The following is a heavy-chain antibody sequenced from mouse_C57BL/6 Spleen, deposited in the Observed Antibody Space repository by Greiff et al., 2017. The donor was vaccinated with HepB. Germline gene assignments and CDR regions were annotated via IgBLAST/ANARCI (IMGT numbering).Heavy chain of an antibody. V-gene: IGHV1-52*01. CDR3: ASNYYGSSLYAMDY. J-gene: IGHJ4*01. CDR1: GYTFTSYW. CDR2: IDPSDSET. Sequence: VKLQQPGAELVRPGSSVKLSCKASGYTFTSYWMHWVKQRPIQGLEWIGNIDPSDSETHYNQKFKDKATLTVDKSSSTAYMQLSSLTSEDSAVYYCASNYYGSSLYAMDYWGQGTSVTVSS. D-gene: IGHD1-1*01.